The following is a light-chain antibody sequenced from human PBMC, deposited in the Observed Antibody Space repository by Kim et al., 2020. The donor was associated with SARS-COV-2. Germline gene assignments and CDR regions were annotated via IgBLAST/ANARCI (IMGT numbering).Light chain of an antibody. V-gene: IGKV3-15*01. CDR2: DAT. J-gene: IGKJ1*01. CDR1: QTVKSR. CDR3: QQSNNWPPLT. Sequence: STGERATLSCRASQTVKSRLVWYQQKPGQAPRLLIYDATTRAPGIPARFIGSGSETDFTLTISSLQSEDFAVYYCQQSNNWPPLTFGQGTKVDIK.